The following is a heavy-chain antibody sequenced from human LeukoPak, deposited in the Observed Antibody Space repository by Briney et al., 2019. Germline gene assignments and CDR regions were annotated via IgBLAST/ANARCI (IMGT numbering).Heavy chain of an antibody. CDR1: GGSFSGYS. D-gene: IGHD3-3*01. CDR3: ARGYRITIFGVVYYSYYYGMDV. Sequence: PSETLSLTCAVYGGSFSGYSWSWIRPPPGKGLEWTGEINPSGSTNYDPSLQGRVTTSVDMSKHKFSLKLSSVPAADTAVYYCARGYRITIFGVVYYSYYYGMDVWGQGTTVTVSS. J-gene: IGHJ6*02. CDR2: INPSGST. V-gene: IGHV4-34*01.